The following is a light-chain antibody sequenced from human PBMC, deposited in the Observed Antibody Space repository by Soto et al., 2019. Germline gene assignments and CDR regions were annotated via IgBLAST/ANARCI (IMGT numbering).Light chain of an antibody. J-gene: IGLJ2*01. Sequence: QSVLTQPPSASGTHGQRVTISCSGSSSNIGSNTVSWYQHLPGTAPKLLIYSNHQRPSGVPDRFSGSKSGTSASLAISGLQSEDEADYYCAAWDGSLNGVVFGGGTKLTVL. CDR1: SSNIGSNT. CDR2: SNH. CDR3: AAWDGSLNGVV. V-gene: IGLV1-44*01.